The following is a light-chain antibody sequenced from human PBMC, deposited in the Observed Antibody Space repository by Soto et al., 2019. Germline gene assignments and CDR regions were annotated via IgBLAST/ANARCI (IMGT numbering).Light chain of an antibody. CDR3: QKYNSAPWT. V-gene: IGKV1-27*01. J-gene: IGKJ1*01. CDR1: QGISNY. Sequence: DIQMTQSPSSLSASVGDRVTITCRASQGISNYLAWYQQQPGKVPKLLIYVASTLQSGVPSRFIGSRTRPDFTLTISSLQPEDVAAYYCQKYNSAPWTFGQGTKEEIK. CDR2: VAS.